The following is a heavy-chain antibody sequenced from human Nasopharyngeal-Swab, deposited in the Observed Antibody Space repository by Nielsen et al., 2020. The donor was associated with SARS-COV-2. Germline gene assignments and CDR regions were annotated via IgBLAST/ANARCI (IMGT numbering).Heavy chain of an antibody. CDR1: GFTFRTYW. Sequence: GGSLRLSCAASGFTFRTYWMHWVRQSPGKGLLWVSRIDTDGAITNYADSVKGRFTISRDNAKNTLYLHMNSLRADDTAVYYCARDVGGRDNYWGQGALVTVSS. J-gene: IGHJ4*02. CDR2: IDTDGAIT. CDR3: ARDVGGRDNY. D-gene: IGHD2-15*01. V-gene: IGHV3-74*01.